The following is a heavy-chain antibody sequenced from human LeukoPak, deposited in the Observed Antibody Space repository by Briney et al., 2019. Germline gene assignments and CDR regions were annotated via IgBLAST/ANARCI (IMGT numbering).Heavy chain of an antibody. Sequence: GGSLRLSCAASGFTFTNYWMTWVRQAPGKGPEWVANIRQDGRETNYWDSGRGRFTIARDNTKSSLYLQMTSLRSEDTAVYYCASRAGKPGNTPWCFDYWGQGALVTVSS. J-gene: IGHJ4*02. D-gene: IGHD1-7*01. V-gene: IGHV3-7*01. CDR3: ASRAGKPGNTPWCFDY. CDR1: GFTFTNYW. CDR2: IRQDGRET.